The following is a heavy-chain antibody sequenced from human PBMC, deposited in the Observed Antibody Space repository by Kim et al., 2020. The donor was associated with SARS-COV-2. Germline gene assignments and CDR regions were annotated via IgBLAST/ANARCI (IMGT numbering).Heavy chain of an antibody. V-gene: IGHV3-30*01. CDR3: AREGGYYGSGSYFDY. J-gene: IGHJ4*02. D-gene: IGHD3-10*01. Sequence: DSVKGRITISRDNSKNTLELQMKSLRAEETAVDYWAREGGYYGSGSYFDYWGQGTLVTVSS.